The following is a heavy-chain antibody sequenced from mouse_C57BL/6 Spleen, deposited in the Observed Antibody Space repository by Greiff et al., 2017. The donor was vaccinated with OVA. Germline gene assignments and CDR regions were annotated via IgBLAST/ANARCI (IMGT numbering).Heavy chain of an antibody. CDR2: IDPETGGT. V-gene: IGHV1-15*01. D-gene: IGHD1-1*01. J-gene: IGHJ2*01. CDR3: TRRYYGNSYNYFDY. Sequence: QVQLQQSGAELVRPGASVTLSCKASGYTFTDYEMHWVKQTPVHGLEWIGAIDPETGGTAYNQKFKGKAILTADKSSSTAYMELRSLTSEDSAVYYCTRRYYGNSYNYFDYWGQGTTLTVSS. CDR1: GYTFTDYE.